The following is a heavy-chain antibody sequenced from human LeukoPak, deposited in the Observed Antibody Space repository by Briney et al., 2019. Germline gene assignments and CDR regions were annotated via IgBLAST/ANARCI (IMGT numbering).Heavy chain of an antibody. CDR3: AREITMIEDDAFDI. V-gene: IGHV1-2*02. CDR1: GYTFTGYY. CDR2: INPNRGGT. J-gene: IGHJ3*02. D-gene: IGHD3-22*01. Sequence: ASVNVSCKASGYTFTGYYMHWVRQAPGQGLEWMGWINPNRGGTNYAQKFQGRVTMTRDTSISTAYMDLSRLRSDDTAVYYCAREITMIEDDAFDIWGQGTMVTVSS.